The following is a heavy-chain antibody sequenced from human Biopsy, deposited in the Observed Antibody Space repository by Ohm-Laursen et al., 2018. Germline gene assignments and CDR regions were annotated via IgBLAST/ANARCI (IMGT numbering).Heavy chain of an antibody. J-gene: IGHJ4*02. D-gene: IGHD6-19*01. V-gene: IGHV4-61*01. CDR2: IYSGGNT. Sequence: GTLSLTCPVSGDSLTSGPENWSWIRQSPGQGLEYIGFIYSGGNTNYNPSLKNRVTMSVDTSKNQLYLKLYSVTAADTAVYYCARGRRTSGWPYFDNWGQGALVIVSP. CDR1: GDSLTSGPEN. CDR3: ARGRRTSGWPYFDN.